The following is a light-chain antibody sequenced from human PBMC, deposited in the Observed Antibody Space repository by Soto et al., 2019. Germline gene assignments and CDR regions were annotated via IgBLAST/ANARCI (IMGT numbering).Light chain of an antibody. CDR3: QQYGSSPWT. V-gene: IGKV3-20*01. Sequence: ELVLTQSPGTLSLSPGERATLSCRASQNVNSNYLAWYQQKPGQAPRLLIYGASSRATGIPDRFSGSGSGTDFALTISRLEPEDFAVYVCQQYGSSPWTFGQGTKVDIK. CDR2: GAS. CDR1: QNVNSNY. J-gene: IGKJ1*01.